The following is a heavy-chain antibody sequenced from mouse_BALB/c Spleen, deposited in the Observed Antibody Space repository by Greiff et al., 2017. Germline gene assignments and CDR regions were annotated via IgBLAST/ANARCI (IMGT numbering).Heavy chain of an antibody. J-gene: IGHJ3*01. V-gene: IGHV1S81*02. D-gene: IGHD1-3*01. CDR1: GYTFTSYY. CDR3: TREGLKVIFFAY. CDR2: INPSNGGT. Sequence: QVQLQQSGAELVKPGASVTLSCKASGYTFTSYYMYWVKQRPGQGLEWIGEINPSNGGTNFNEKFKSKATLTVDKSSSTAYMQLSSLTSEDSAVYYCTREGLKVIFFAYWGQGTLVTVSA.